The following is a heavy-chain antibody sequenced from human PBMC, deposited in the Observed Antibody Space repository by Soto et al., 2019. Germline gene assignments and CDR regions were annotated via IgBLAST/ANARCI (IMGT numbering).Heavy chain of an antibody. V-gene: IGHV3-30*18. CDR1: GFTFSSYG. Sequence: QVQLVESGGGVVQPGRSLRLSCAASGFTFSSYGMHWVRQAPGKGLEWVAVISYDGSNKYYADSVKGRFIISRDNSKNTLYLQMNSLRAEDTAVYYCAKDRSRHFDYWGQGPLVTVSS. CDR3: AKDRSRHFDY. CDR2: ISYDGSNK. D-gene: IGHD3-16*02. J-gene: IGHJ4*02.